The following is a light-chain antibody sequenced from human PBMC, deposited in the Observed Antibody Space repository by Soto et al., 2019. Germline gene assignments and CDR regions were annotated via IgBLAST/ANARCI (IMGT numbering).Light chain of an antibody. CDR1: QSVGSTY. J-gene: IGKJ1*01. Sequence: IVLTQSPGTLSLSPGERAALSCRASQSVGSTYLAWYQQKSGQAPRLLIYGASSRATGIPDRFTGRGSGTDFTLTISRLEPEDFEIYYCQQYDRSPHTFGQGTKVDIK. CDR3: QQYDRSPHT. V-gene: IGKV3-20*01. CDR2: GAS.